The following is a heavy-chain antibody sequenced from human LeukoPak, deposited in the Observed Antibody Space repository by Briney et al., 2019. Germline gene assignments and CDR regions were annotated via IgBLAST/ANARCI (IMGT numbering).Heavy chain of an antibody. V-gene: IGHV4-59*01. D-gene: IGHD1-26*01. Sequence: SETLSLTCTVSGGSISSYYWSWIRQPPGKGLEWIGYIYYSGSTNYNPSLKSRVTISVDTSKNQSSLKLSSVAAADTAVYYCARRGEHGSYGPYFDYWGQGTLVTVSS. CDR2: IYYSGST. CDR1: GGSISSYY. CDR3: ARRGEHGSYGPYFDY. J-gene: IGHJ4*02.